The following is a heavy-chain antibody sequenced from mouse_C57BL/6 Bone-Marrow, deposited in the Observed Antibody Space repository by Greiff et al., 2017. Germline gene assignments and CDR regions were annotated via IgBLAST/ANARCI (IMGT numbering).Heavy chain of an antibody. J-gene: IGHJ3*01. CDR2: INPSTGGT. CDR3: ARYRQYYYGSPWFAY. V-gene: IGHV1-42*01. D-gene: IGHD1-1*01. CDR1: GYSFTGYY. Sequence: VQLKQSGPELVKPGASVKISCKASGYSFTGYYMNWVKQSPEKSLEWIGEINPSTGGTTYNQKFKAKATLTVDKSSSTAYMQLKSLTSEDSAVYYCARYRQYYYGSPWFAYWGQGTLVTVSA.